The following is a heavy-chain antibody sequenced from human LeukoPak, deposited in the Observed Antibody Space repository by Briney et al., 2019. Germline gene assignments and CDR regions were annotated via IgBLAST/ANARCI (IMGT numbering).Heavy chain of an antibody. D-gene: IGHD1-26*01. CDR2: IRSKAYGGTA. V-gene: IGHV3-49*04. J-gene: IGHJ4*02. CDR3: TSDEGEDTSY. CDR1: GFIFGDYA. Sequence: GGSLRLSCTGSGFIFGDYAMNWVRQAPGKGLEWVGVIRSKAYGGTAEYAASVKGRFTISRDDSKSIAYLQMSGLKTEDTAVYYCTSDEGEDTSYWGQGTLVTVSS.